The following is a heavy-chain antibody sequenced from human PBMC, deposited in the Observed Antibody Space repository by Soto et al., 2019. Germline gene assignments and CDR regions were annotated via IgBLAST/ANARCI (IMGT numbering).Heavy chain of an antibody. D-gene: IGHD1-7*01. V-gene: IGHV4-30-4*01. J-gene: IGHJ4*02. CDR1: GGSFSRGEYY. Sequence: PSEALSLTCTVSGGSFSRGEYYWSWIRQPPGKGLEWIGYIYYSGSTYYNPSLKSRVTISVDTSKNQFSLKLSSVTAADTAVYNCARESGTTSFALPYIDYRGQGTLVTVSS. CDR2: IYYSGST. CDR3: ARESGTTSFALPYIDY.